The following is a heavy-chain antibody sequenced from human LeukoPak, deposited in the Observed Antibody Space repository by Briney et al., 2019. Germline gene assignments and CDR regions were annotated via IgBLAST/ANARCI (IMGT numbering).Heavy chain of an antibody. CDR3: AREGISGSYSNDAFDI. CDR2: IYYSGST. Sequence: PSETLSLTRTVSGGSISNYYWSWIRQPPGKGLEWIGYIYYSGSTNYNPSLKSRVTISVDTSKNQFSLKLSSVTAADTAVYYCAREGISGSYSNDAFDIWGQGTMVTVSS. J-gene: IGHJ3*02. CDR1: GGSISNYY. V-gene: IGHV4-59*01. D-gene: IGHD1-26*01.